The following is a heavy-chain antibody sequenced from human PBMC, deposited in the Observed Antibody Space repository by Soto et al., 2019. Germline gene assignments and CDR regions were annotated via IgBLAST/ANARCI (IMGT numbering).Heavy chain of an antibody. Sequence: PSETLSLTCAVYGGSFSGYYWSWIRKHPGKGLEWIGEINHSGSTNYNPSLKSRVTISVDTSKNQFSLKLSSVTAADTAVYYCARARRGYSGYDFGYWGQGTLVTVSS. J-gene: IGHJ4*02. D-gene: IGHD5-12*01. CDR3: ARARRGYSGYDFGY. V-gene: IGHV4-34*01. CDR1: GGSFSGYY. CDR2: INHSGST.